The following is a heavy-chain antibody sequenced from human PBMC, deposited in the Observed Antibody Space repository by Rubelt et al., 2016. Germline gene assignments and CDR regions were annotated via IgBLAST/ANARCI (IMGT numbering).Heavy chain of an antibody. CDR3: ARVSSGWMYYFDY. CDR1: GGSFSGYY. D-gene: IGHD6-19*01. J-gene: IGHJ4*02. V-gene: IGHV4-34*01. CDR2: INHSGST. Sequence: QVQLQQWGAGLLKPSETLSLTCAVYGGSFSGYYWSWIRQPPGKGLEWIGEINHSGSTNYNPSLKSRVTISVDTSKNQFSLKLSAVTAADPVVYYCARVSSGWMYYFDYWGQGTLVTVSS.